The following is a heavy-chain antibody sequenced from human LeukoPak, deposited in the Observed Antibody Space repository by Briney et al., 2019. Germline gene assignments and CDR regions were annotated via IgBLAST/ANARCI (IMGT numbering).Heavy chain of an antibody. D-gene: IGHD5-24*01. V-gene: IGHV4-59*06. CDR3: ARDDKGRGEDY. Sequence: SETLSLTCTVSGGSISSYYWTWIRQHPGKGLEWMGYVYHNGATYYNPSLKSRISISVDTSKNQFSLKLSSVTAADTAVYYCARDDKGRGEDYWGRGILVTVSS. CDR2: VYHNGAT. CDR1: GGSISSYY. J-gene: IGHJ4*02.